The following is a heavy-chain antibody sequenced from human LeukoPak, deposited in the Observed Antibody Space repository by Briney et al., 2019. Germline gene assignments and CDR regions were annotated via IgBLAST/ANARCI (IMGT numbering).Heavy chain of an antibody. CDR3: ARSSSQGFDYFDY. D-gene: IGHD3-10*01. CDR2: IKRFGSEK. V-gene: IGHV3-7*01. CDR1: SFSFSDFW. J-gene: IGHJ4*02. Sequence: GGSLRLSCVASSFSFSDFWMSWVRQRPGKELEWVATIKRFGSEKTYLDSVKGRFTISRDDSKSSLSLQKNNLGADDSGLYYCARSSSQGFDYFDYWGQGALVTVSS.